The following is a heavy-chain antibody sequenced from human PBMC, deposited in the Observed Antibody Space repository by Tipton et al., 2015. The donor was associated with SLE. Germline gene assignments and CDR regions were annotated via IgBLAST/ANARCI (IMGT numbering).Heavy chain of an antibody. CDR3: ARGWLQPSGAFDI. D-gene: IGHD5-24*01. Sequence: TLSLTCAVSGYSISSGYYWGWTRQPPGKGLEWIGSIYHSGSTYYNPSLKSRVTISVDTSKNQFSLKLSSVTAADTAVYYCARGWLQPSGAFDIWGQGTMVTVSS. CDR1: GYSISSGYY. V-gene: IGHV4-38-2*01. CDR2: IYHSGST. J-gene: IGHJ3*02.